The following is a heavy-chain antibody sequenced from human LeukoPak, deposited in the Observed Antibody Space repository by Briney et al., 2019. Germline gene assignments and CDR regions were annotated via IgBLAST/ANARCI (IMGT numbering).Heavy chain of an antibody. V-gene: IGHV1-69*01. Sequence: ASVKVSCKASGGTFSSYAISWVRQAPGQGLEWMGGIIPIFGTANYAQKFQGRVTITADESTSTAYMELSSLRSEDTAVYYCANFLPLAAAGTSYFQHWGQGTLVTVSS. J-gene: IGHJ1*01. D-gene: IGHD6-13*01. CDR1: GGTFSSYA. CDR3: ANFLPLAAAGTSYFQH. CDR2: IIPIFGTA.